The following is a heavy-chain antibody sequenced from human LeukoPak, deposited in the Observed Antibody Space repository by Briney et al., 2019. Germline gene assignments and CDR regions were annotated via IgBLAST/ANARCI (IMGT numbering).Heavy chain of an antibody. J-gene: IGHJ4*02. CDR3: ARETSSSWAFDY. CDR1: GFTFSSYA. V-gene: IGHV3-30-3*01. D-gene: IGHD6-13*01. CDR2: ISYDGSNK. Sequence: GGSLXLSCAASGFTFSSYAMHWVRQAPGKGLEWAAVISYDGSNKYYADSVKGRFTISRDNSKNTLYLQMNSLRAEDTAVYYCARETSSSWAFDYWGQGTLVTVSS.